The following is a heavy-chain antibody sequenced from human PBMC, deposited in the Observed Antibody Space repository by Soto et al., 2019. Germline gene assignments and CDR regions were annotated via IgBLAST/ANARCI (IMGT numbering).Heavy chain of an antibody. CDR3: AKRKGDLELLKTTVTTFWGPFHI. V-gene: IGHV3-9*01. J-gene: IGHJ3*02. CDR2: ISWNSGSR. Sequence: EVQLVESGGGLVQPGRSLRLSCAASGFTFDDYAMHWVRQVPGKGPEWVSGISWNSGSRGYAESVRGRFTISRDNAKNSLYLQMNSLRAEDTALYYCAKRKGDLELLKTTVTTFWGPFHIWGQGTMVTVSS. CDR1: GFTFDDYA. D-gene: IGHD4-17*01.